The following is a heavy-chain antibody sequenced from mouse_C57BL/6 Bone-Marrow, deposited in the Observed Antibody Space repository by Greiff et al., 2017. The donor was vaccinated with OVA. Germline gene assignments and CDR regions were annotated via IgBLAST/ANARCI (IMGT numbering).Heavy chain of an antibody. CDR1: GFTFSDYY. Sequence: EVQGVESGGGLVQPGGSLKLSCAASGFTFSDYYMYWVRQTPEKRLEWVAYISNGGGSTYYPDTVKGRFTISRDNAKNTLYLQMSRLKSEDTAMYDCARQRYGSSYGYFDYWGQGTTLTVSS. CDR2: ISNGGGST. J-gene: IGHJ2*01. V-gene: IGHV5-12*01. D-gene: IGHD1-1*01. CDR3: ARQRYGSSYGYFDY.